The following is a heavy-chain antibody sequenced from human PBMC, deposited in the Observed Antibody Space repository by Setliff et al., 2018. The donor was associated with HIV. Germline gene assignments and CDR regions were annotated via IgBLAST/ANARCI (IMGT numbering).Heavy chain of an antibody. CDR3: ARYALAVPGYHNAFDI. J-gene: IGHJ3*02. D-gene: IGHD6-19*01. CDR2: VDPEDGET. V-gene: IGHV1-69-2*01. CDR1: GYTFTDYY. Sequence: ASVKVSCKVSGYTFTDYYMHWVQQAPGKGLEWMGLVDPEDGETIYAEKFQGRVTISRDNADNSLYLQMNSLRAEDTAVYYCARYALAVPGYHNAFDIWGQGTMVTVSS.